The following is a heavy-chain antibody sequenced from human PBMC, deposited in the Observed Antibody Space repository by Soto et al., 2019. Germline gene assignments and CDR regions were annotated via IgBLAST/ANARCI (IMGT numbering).Heavy chain of an antibody. D-gene: IGHD4-17*01. J-gene: IGHJ4*02. CDR2: ISFVGGST. Sequence: PGGSLRLSCAASGFTFSTYAMSWVRQAPGKGLEWVSAISFVGGSTYYEDSVRGRFTISRDNSKNTLYLQMNSLRAEDTAVYYCAKESASDDGRSQFDYWGQGTLVTVSS. CDR3: AKESASDDGRSQFDY. CDR1: GFTFSTYA. V-gene: IGHV3-23*01.